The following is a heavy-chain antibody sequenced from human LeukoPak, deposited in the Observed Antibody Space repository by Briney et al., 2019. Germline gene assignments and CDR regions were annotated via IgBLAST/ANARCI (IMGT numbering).Heavy chain of an antibody. Sequence: ASVKVSCKASGYTFTDYYVHWVRQAPGQGLEWMGWTNPNSGVTHYPQKFQGRVTMTRDTSIRTAYMEVSSLRSDDTAVYYCARGQQWLEAFDYWGLGTLVTVSS. D-gene: IGHD6-19*01. CDR1: GYTFTDYY. J-gene: IGHJ4*02. CDR3: ARGQQWLEAFDY. CDR2: TNPNSGVT. V-gene: IGHV1-2*02.